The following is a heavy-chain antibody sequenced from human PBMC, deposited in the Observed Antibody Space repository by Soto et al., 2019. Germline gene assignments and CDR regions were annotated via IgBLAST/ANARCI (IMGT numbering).Heavy chain of an antibody. CDR1: GGSISSGGYY. V-gene: IGHV4-31*03. Sequence: SETLSLTCTVSGGSISSGGYYWSWIRQHPGKGLEWIGYIYYSGSTYYNPSLKRRVTISVDTSKDQFSLKLSSVTAADTAVYYCERARKSRNHNWFDPWGQGTLVTVSS. J-gene: IGHJ5*02. CDR3: ERARKSRNHNWFDP. CDR2: IYYSGST.